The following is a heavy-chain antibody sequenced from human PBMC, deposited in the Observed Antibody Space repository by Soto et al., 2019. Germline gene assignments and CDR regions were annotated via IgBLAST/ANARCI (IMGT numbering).Heavy chain of an antibody. CDR2: IYSGGST. J-gene: IGHJ6*02. CDR3: ARRYCSGGSCYSYYYYGMDV. Sequence: EVQLVESGGGLVQPGGSLRLSFAASGFTVGSNYMSWVRHAPGKGLEWVSVIYSGGSTYYADTVKGRFTISRDNSKNPLYLQMNSLRAEDTSVYYCARRYCSGGSCYSYYYYGMDVWVQGATVTVSS. CDR1: GFTVGSNY. V-gene: IGHV3-66*04. D-gene: IGHD2-15*01.